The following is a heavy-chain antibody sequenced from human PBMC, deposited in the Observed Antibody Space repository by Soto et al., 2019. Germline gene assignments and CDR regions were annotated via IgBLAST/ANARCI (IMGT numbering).Heavy chain of an antibody. D-gene: IGHD3-22*01. CDR2: IYYSGST. CDR3: AGSGDSSGYYVV. J-gene: IGHJ4*02. CDR1: GGSISSYY. Sequence: SETLSLTCTVSGGSISSYYWSWIRQPPGKGLEWIGYIYYSGSTNYNPSLKSRVTISVDTSKNQFSLKLSSVTAADTAVYYCAGSGDSSGYYVVWGQGTLVTVSS. V-gene: IGHV4-59*01.